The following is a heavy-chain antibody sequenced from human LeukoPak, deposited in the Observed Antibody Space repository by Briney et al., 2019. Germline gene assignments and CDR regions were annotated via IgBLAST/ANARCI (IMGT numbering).Heavy chain of an antibody. CDR1: GFTFDDYG. J-gene: IGHJ4*02. D-gene: IGHD3-22*01. CDR3: ARDGYYDSSGDYSIDY. V-gene: IGHV3-20*04. CDR2: INWNGGST. Sequence: GGSLRLSCAASGFTFDDYGMSWVRQAPGKGLEWVSGINWNGGSTGYADSVKGRFTISRDNAKNSLYLQMNSLRAEDTALYYCARDGYYDSSGDYSIDYWGQGTLVTVSS.